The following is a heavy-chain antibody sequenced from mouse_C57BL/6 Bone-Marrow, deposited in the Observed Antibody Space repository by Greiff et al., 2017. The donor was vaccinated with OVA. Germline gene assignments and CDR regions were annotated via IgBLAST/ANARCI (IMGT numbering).Heavy chain of an antibody. D-gene: IGHD2-2*01. V-gene: IGHV1-78*01. CDR2: IYPRDGST. Sequence: QVTLKVSDAELVKPGASVKISCKVSGYTFTDHTIHWMKQRPEQGLEWIGYIYPRDGSTKYNEKFKGKATLTADKSSSPAYMHLNSLTSEDSAVYFCARKGYEREFAYWGQGTLVTVSA. J-gene: IGHJ3*01. CDR3: ARKGYEREFAY. CDR1: GYTFTDHT.